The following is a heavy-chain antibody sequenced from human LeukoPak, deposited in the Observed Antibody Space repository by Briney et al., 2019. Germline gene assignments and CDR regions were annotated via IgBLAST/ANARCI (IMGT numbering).Heavy chain of an antibody. Sequence: GGSLRLSCTASGFTFSAYSMNWIRQAPGKGLEWVSSISSSTNKINYADSVKGRFTVSRDNTKNSIYLQLNNLRGDDTAVYYCARGFAATGGSYWGRGTFVAVSS. CDR3: ARGFAATGGSY. D-gene: IGHD5-12*01. CDR2: ISSSTNKI. CDR1: GFTFSAYS. J-gene: IGHJ4*02. V-gene: IGHV3-21*01.